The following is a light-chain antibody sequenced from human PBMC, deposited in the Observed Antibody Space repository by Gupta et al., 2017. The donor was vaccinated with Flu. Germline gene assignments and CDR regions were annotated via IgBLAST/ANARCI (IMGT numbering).Light chain of an antibody. CDR3: QQENNCPCT. J-gene: IGKJ1*01. CDR2: DAS. CDR1: QSVRSF. Sequence: EIVLTQSPATLSVSPGERATLFCRASQSVRSFLAWYQQKPGQAPRLLISDASTRATGFPARFSDGGSGTEFTLTISNRQSEDYAVYYCQQENNCPCTFGQGTKVDIK. V-gene: IGKV3-15*01.